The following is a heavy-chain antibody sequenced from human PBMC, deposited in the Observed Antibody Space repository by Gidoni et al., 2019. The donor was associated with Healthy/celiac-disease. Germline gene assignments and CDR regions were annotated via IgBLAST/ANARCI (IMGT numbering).Heavy chain of an antibody. V-gene: IGHV1-46*01. J-gene: IGHJ6*03. D-gene: IGHD7-27*01. CDR2: IHPSGGST. CDR1: GDTFTSYY. Sequence: QVQLVQSGAEVKKPGASVKVSCKASGDTFTSYYMHWVRQAPGQGLGWMGIIHPSGGSTSYAQKFQGRVTMTRDTSTSTVYMELSSLRSEDTAVYYCAAWGGPYYYYMDVWGKGTTVTVSS. CDR3: AAWGGPYYYYMDV.